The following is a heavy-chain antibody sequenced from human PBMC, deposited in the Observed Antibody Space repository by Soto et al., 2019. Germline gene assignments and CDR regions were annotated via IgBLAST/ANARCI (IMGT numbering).Heavy chain of an antibody. CDR1: GFTFSSYG. V-gene: IGHV3-33*01. CDR3: ARDIVVRGVIPVGARYGMDV. Sequence: QVQLVESGGGVVQPGRSLRLSCAASGFTFSSYGMHWVRQAPGKGLEWVAVIRYDGSNKYYADSVKGRFTISRDNSKNTLYLQMNSLRAEDTAVYYCARDIVVRGVIPVGARYGMDVWGQGTTVTVSS. D-gene: IGHD3-10*01. CDR2: IRYDGSNK. J-gene: IGHJ6*02.